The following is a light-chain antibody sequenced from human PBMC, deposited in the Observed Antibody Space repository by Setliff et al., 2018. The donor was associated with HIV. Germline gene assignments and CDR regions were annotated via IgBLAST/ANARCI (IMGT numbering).Light chain of an antibody. CDR1: SSDVGSSNR. V-gene: IGLV2-18*02. CDR2: EVS. Sequence: QSALTQPPSVSGSPGQSVTISCTGTSSDVGSSNRVSWYQQPPGTAPRLMIYEVSSRPSGVPDRFSGSKPGNTASLTISGLQAEDEADYYCSSGTSTSTPYVFGTGTKVTVL. J-gene: IGLJ1*01. CDR3: SSGTSTSTPYV.